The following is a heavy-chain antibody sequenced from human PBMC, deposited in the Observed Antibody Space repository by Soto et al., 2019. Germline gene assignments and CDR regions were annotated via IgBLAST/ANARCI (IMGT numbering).Heavy chain of an antibody. Sequence: QVQLQESGPGLVKPSQTLSLTCTVSGDSISSINNYWSWIRQPPGEGLEWIGFISYSGTTSYSPSLKSRVAMSLDTSKNQFSLSLNFVTAADTAVYYWAIGRGYSYGLDPWGQGSLVTVSS. CDR3: AIGRGYSYGLDP. CDR2: ISYSGTT. D-gene: IGHD5-18*01. CDR1: GDSISSINNY. V-gene: IGHV4-30-4*01. J-gene: IGHJ5*02.